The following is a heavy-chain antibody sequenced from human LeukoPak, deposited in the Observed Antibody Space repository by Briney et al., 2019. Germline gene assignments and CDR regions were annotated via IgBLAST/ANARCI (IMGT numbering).Heavy chain of an antibody. D-gene: IGHD1-26*01. V-gene: IGHV3-23*01. CDR3: AKMGRGAATPYYYFDY. CDR2: ISGSGGST. Sequence: GASLRLSCAASGFTFGSYAMSWVRQAPGKGLEWVSVISGSGGSTYYADSVKGWFTISRDNSKNTLYLEMNSLRAEDTAVYYCAKMGRGAATPYYYFDYWGQGTLVTVSS. J-gene: IGHJ4*02. CDR1: GFTFGSYA.